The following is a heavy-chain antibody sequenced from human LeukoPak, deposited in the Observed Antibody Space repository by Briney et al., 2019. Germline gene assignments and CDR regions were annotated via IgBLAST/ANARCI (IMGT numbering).Heavy chain of an antibody. D-gene: IGHD5-24*01. J-gene: IGHJ4*02. CDR3: AKSGYNRFDY. V-gene: IGHV3-23*01. Sequence: GGSLRLSCAASGLTFSSYAMSWVRQAPGKGLECISGFSGSGGSTYYADSVKGRFTISRDNSKNTLYLQMNSLRAEDTAVYYCAKSGYNRFDYWGQGTLVTVSS. CDR2: FSGSGGST. CDR1: GLTFSSYA.